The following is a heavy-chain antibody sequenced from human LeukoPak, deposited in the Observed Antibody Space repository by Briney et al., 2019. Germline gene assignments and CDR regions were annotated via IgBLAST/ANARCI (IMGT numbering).Heavy chain of an antibody. CDR2: IYPGDSDT. J-gene: IGHJ6*02. Sequence: GESLKISCKGSGYSFTSYWIGWVRQMPGKGLEWKGIIYPGDSDTGYSPSFQGQVTISADKSISTACLQWSSLKASDTAMYYCARGFVTGGRTVGMDVWGQGTTVTVSS. V-gene: IGHV5-51*01. CDR1: GYSFTSYW. D-gene: IGHD3-16*01. CDR3: ARGFVTGGRTVGMDV.